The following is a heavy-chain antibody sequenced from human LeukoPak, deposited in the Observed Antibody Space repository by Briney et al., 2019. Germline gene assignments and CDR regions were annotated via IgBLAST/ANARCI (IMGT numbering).Heavy chain of an antibody. J-gene: IGHJ5*02. CDR1: GFTFSSYG. Sequence: GGSLRLSCAASGFTFSSYGMHWVRQAPGKGLEWVAVIWYDGSNKYYADSVKGRFTISRDNSKNTLYLQMNSLRAEDTAVYYCARDGKARYCSSTSCYDWFDPWGQGTLVTVSS. D-gene: IGHD2-2*01. CDR3: ARDGKARYCSSTSCYDWFDP. CDR2: IWYDGSNK. V-gene: IGHV3-33*01.